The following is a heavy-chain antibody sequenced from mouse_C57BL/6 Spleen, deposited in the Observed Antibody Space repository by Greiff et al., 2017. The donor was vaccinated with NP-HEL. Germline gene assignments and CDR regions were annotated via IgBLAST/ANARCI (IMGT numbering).Heavy chain of an antibody. V-gene: IGHV5-16*01. J-gene: IGHJ1*03. CDR1: GFTFSDYY. CDR3: AREWLLRGYFDV. CDR2: INYDGIST. Sequence: EVQLQESEGGLVQPGSSMKLSCTASGFTFSDYYMAWVRQVPEKGLEWVANINYDGISTYYLDSLKIRFIISRDNAKNILYLQMSSLKSEDTATYYCAREWLLRGYFDVWGTGTTVTVSS. D-gene: IGHD2-3*01.